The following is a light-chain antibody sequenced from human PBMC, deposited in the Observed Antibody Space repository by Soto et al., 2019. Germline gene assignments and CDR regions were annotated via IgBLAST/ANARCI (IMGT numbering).Light chain of an antibody. J-gene: IGKJ1*01. V-gene: IGKV1-5*03. CDR3: QHYNSYSEA. CDR1: QTISSW. Sequence: DIQMTQSPSTLSGSVGDRFTITCRASQTISSWLAWYQQKPGKAPKLLIYKASTLKSGVPSRFSGSGSGTEFTLTISSLQPDDFATYNCQHYNSYSEAFGQGTTVDIK. CDR2: KAS.